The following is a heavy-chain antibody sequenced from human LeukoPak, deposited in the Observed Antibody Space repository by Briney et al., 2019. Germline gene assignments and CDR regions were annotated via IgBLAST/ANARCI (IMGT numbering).Heavy chain of an antibody. Sequence: SETLSLTCTVSGGSISSYYWSWIRQPAGKGLEWIGRIYTSGGTNYNPSLKSRVTISVDTSKNQFSLNLTSVTAADTAVYYCARGDSSSWYGVCFDYWGQGTLVTVSS. CDR3: ARGDSSSWYGVCFDY. D-gene: IGHD6-13*01. CDR1: GGSISSYY. J-gene: IGHJ4*02. V-gene: IGHV4-4*07. CDR2: IYTSGGT.